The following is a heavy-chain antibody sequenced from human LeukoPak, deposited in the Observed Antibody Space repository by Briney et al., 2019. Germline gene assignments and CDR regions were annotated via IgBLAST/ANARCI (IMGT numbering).Heavy chain of an antibody. J-gene: IGHJ3*02. CDR1: GGSISSSSYY. CDR2: IYYSGST. Sequence: PSETLSFTCTVSGGSISSSSYYWGWIRQPPGKGLEWIGSIYYSGSTYYNPSLKSRVTISVDTSKNQFSLKLSSVTAADTAVYYCASGNPTSDAFDIWGQGTMVTVSS. CDR3: ASGNPTSDAFDI. D-gene: IGHD1-14*01. V-gene: IGHV4-39*01.